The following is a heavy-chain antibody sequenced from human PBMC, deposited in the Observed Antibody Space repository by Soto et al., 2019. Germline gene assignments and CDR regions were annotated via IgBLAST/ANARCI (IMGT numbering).Heavy chain of an antibody. D-gene: IGHD6-13*01. Sequence: QVQLVESGGGVVQPGRSLRLSCAASGFTFSSYAMHWVRQAPGKGLEWVAVISYDGSNKYYADSVKGRFTISRDNSKNTLYLQMDSLRAEDTAVYYCARVDRYSSSWYVIDYWGQGTLVTVSS. J-gene: IGHJ4*02. V-gene: IGHV3-30-3*01. CDR3: ARVDRYSSSWYVIDY. CDR1: GFTFSSYA. CDR2: ISYDGSNK.